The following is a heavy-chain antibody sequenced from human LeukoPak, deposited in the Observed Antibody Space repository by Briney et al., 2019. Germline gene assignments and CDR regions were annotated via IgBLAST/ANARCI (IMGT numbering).Heavy chain of an antibody. CDR3: ANPTGDDGY. CDR2: INHSGST. D-gene: IGHD7-27*01. V-gene: IGHV4-34*01. CDR1: GGSFSGYY. J-gene: IGHJ4*02. Sequence: SETLSLTCAVYGGSFSGYYWSWIRQPPGKGLEWIGEINHSGSTNYNPSLKSRVTISVDTSKNQFSLKLSSVSVADTAVYYCANPTGDDGYWGQGTLVTVSS.